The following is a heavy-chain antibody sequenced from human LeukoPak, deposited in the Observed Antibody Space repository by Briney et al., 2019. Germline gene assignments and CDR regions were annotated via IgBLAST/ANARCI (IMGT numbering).Heavy chain of an antibody. CDR1: GGSISSSSYY. CDR2: IYYSGST. Sequence: SETLSLTCTVSGGSISSSSYYWGWIRQPPGKGLEWIGSIYYSGSTYYNPSLKSRVTISVDTSKNQFSLKLSSVTAADTAVYYCARDVSFDWLFPADYWGQGTLVTVSS. D-gene: IGHD3-9*01. CDR3: ARDVSFDWLFPADY. J-gene: IGHJ4*02. V-gene: IGHV4-39*07.